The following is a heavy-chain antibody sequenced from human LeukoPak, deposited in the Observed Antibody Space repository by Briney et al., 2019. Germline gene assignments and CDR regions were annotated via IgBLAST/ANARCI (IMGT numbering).Heavy chain of an antibody. CDR3: AKDALRCTNGVCYTGDYYYYYMDV. Sequence: SGGSLRLSCAASGFTFSSYGMHWVRQAPGKGLEWVAVISYDGSNKYYADSVKGRFTISRDNSKNTLYLQMNSLRAEDTAVYYCAKDALRCTNGVCYTGDYYYYYMDVWGKGTTVTVSS. V-gene: IGHV3-30*18. J-gene: IGHJ6*03. D-gene: IGHD2-8*01. CDR1: GFTFSSYG. CDR2: ISYDGSNK.